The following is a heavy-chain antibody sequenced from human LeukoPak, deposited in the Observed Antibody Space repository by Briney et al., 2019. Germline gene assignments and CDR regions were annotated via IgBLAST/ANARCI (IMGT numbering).Heavy chain of an antibody. V-gene: IGHV3-7*01. J-gene: IGHJ3*02. CDR2: IKQDGSEK. CDR3: ARSQLAAFDI. Sequence: GGSLRLSCAASGFTLSSYWMGWVRQAPGTGLEWVANIKQDGSEKYYVDSVKGRFTISRDNAKNSLYLQMNSLRAEDTAVYYCARSQLAAFDIWGQGTMVTVSS. D-gene: IGHD5-24*01. CDR1: GFTLSSYW.